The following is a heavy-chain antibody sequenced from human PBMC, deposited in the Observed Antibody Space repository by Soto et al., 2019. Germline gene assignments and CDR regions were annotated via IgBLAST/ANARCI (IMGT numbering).Heavy chain of an antibody. CDR3: ARPRLRGSYLFDY. J-gene: IGHJ4*02. CDR2: ISSSSSYI. Sequence: GGSLRLSCAASGFTFSSYSMNWVRQAPGKGLEWVSSISSSSSYIYYADSVKGRFTISRDNAKNSLYLQMNSLRAEDTAVYYCARPRLRGSYLFDYWGQGTLVTVSS. V-gene: IGHV3-21*01. CDR1: GFTFSSYS. D-gene: IGHD1-26*01.